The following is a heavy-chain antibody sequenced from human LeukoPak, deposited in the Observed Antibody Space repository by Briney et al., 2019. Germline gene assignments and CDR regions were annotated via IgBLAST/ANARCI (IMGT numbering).Heavy chain of an antibody. D-gene: IGHD3-22*01. Sequence: GGSLRLSCAVSGITLSNYGMSWVRQAPGKGLEWVAGISDRGGRTNYADSVKGRFTISRDNPRNTLYLQMNSLSAEDTAVYFCAKRGVVIRVILVGFHKEAYYFDSWGQGALVTVSS. CDR1: GITLSNYG. CDR3: AKRGVVIRVILVGFHKEAYYFDS. J-gene: IGHJ4*02. V-gene: IGHV3-23*01. CDR2: ISDRGGRT.